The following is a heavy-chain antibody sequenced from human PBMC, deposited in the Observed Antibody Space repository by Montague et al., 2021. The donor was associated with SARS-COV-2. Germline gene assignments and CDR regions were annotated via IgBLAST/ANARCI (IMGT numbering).Heavy chain of an antibody. V-gene: IGHV3-33*01. J-gene: IGHJ4*02. Sequence: SLRLSFAASGFTFSSYGMHWVRQAPGKGLEWVAVIWYDGSNKYYADSVKGRFTISRDNSKNTLYLQMNSLRAEDTAVYYCAREGTLAAAGTGIDYWGQGTLVTVSS. CDR3: AREGTLAAAGTGIDY. CDR1: GFTFSSYG. D-gene: IGHD6-13*01. CDR2: IWYDGSNK.